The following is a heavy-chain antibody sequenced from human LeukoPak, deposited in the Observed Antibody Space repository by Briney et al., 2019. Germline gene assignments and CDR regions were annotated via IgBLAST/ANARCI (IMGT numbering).Heavy chain of an antibody. CDR1: GYTFTSYD. J-gene: IGHJ4*02. Sequence: ASVKVSCKASGYTFTSYDINWVRQATGQGLEWMGWMIPDSGNTGYAQKFQGRVTMTRNTSISTAYMELSSLRSEDTAVYYCARGRRYCSGGSCYYSFEYWGQGNLVTVSS. D-gene: IGHD2-15*01. CDR3: ARGRRYCSGGSCYYSFEY. CDR2: MIPDSGNT. V-gene: IGHV1-8*01.